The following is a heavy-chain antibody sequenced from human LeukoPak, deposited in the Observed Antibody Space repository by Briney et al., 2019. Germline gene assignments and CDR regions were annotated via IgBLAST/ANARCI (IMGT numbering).Heavy chain of an antibody. V-gene: IGHV3-74*01. CDR2: IASDGSST. Sequence: GGSLRLSCAASGFTFSSYWMNWVRQAPGKGLVWVSRIASDGSSTTYADSVKGRFSISRDNAKNTLYLQMYSLRVEDTAVYYCARGRPHGNDYWGQGTLVTVSS. J-gene: IGHJ4*02. CDR3: ARGRPHGNDY. D-gene: IGHD4-23*01. CDR1: GFTFSSYW.